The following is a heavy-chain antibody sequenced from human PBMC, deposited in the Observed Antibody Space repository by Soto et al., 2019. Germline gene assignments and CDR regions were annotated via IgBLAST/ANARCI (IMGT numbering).Heavy chain of an antibody. J-gene: IGHJ6*02. CDR3: TSLYCSSTSCYEDYYGMDV. CDR1: GFTFSGSA. V-gene: IGHV3-73*01. Sequence: GGSLRLSCAASGFTFSGSAMHWVRQASGKGLEWVGRIRSKANSYATAYAASVKGRFTISRDDSKNTAYLQMNSLKTEDTAVYYCTSLYCSSTSCYEDYYGMDVWGQGTTVTVSS. D-gene: IGHD2-2*01. CDR2: IRSKANSYAT.